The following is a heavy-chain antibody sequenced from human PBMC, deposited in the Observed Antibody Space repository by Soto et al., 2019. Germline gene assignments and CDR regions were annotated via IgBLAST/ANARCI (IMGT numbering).Heavy chain of an antibody. CDR3: AVPGSSGWYDGAFDI. CDR1: GFTFTSSA. D-gene: IGHD6-19*01. CDR2: IVVGSGNT. V-gene: IGHV1-58*02. J-gene: IGHJ3*02. Sequence: SVKVSCKASGFTFTSSAMQWVRQARGQRLEWIGWIVVGSGNTNYAQKFQERVTITRDMSTSTAYMELSSLRSEDTAVYYCAVPGSSGWYDGAFDIWAQGTMVTVSS.